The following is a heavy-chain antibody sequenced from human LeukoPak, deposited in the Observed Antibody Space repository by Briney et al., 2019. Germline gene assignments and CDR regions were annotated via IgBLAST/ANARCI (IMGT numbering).Heavy chain of an antibody. CDR2: ISGSGSST. V-gene: IGHV3-23*01. CDR3: ARDLKYYDSSGFDY. CDR1: GFTFSNYA. Sequence: PGGSLRLSCAASGFTFSNYAMNWVRQAPGKGLEWVSSISGSGSSTYYADSVKGRFTISRDNSKNTLFLQMNSLRAEDTAVYYCARDLKYYDSSGFDYWGQGTLVTVSS. J-gene: IGHJ4*02. D-gene: IGHD3-22*01.